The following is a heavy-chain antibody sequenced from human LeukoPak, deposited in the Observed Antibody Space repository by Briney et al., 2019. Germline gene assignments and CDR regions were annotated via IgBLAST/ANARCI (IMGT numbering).Heavy chain of an antibody. CDR1: GGSISSSNW. D-gene: IGHD3-10*01. V-gene: IGHV4-4*02. Sequence: PSGTLSLTCAVSGGSISSSNWWSWVRQPPGKGLEWIGEIYHSGSTNYNPSLKSRVTISVDKSKNQFSLKLSSVTAADTAVYYCARDSTPAENYYYGSGIYIPSGWFDPWGQGTLVTVSS. CDR3: ARDSTPAENYYYGSGIYIPSGWFDP. J-gene: IGHJ5*02. CDR2: IYHSGST.